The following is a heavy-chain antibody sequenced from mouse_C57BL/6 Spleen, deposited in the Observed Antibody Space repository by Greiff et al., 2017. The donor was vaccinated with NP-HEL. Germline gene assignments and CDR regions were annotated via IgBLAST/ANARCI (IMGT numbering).Heavy chain of an antibody. D-gene: IGHD2-4*01. CDR1: GYTFTSYW. Sequence: VQLKQSGTVLARPGASVKMSCKTSGYTFTSYWMHWVKQRPGQGLEWIGAIYPGNSDTSYNQKFKGKAKLTAVTSASTAYMELSSLTNEDSAVYYCTRSYYDYDGYYAMDYWGQGTSVTVSS. CDR2: IYPGNSDT. V-gene: IGHV1-5*01. CDR3: TRSYYDYDGYYAMDY. J-gene: IGHJ4*01.